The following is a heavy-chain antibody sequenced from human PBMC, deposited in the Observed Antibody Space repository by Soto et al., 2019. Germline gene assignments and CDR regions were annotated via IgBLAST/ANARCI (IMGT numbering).Heavy chain of an antibody. J-gene: IGHJ4*02. CDR2: ISAYNGNT. CDR3: ARVRRYYDILTGYYIFDY. CDR1: GYTFTSYG. Sequence: ASVKVSCKASGYTFTSYGISWVRQAPGQGLEWMGWISAYNGNTNYAQKLQGRVTMTTDTSTSTAYMELRSLRSDDTAVYYCARVRRYYDILTGYYIFDYWGQGTLVTVS. V-gene: IGHV1-18*04. D-gene: IGHD3-9*01.